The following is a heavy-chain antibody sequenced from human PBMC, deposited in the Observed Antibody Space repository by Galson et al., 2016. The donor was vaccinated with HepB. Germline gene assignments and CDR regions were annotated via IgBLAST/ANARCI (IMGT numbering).Heavy chain of an antibody. J-gene: IGHJ3*02. CDR2: IYYGGTT. CDR3: ARQYKWNRRAPFDI. V-gene: IGHV4-59*08. D-gene: IGHD1-20*01. CDR1: GGSMISYY. Sequence: ETLSLTCTVSGGSMISYYWSWIRQPPGKGLEWIGYIYYGGTTNYNPSLKSRVIISVDTLKNQFSLKLSSVAAADTAVYYCARQYKWNRRAPFDIWVQGTMVTVSS.